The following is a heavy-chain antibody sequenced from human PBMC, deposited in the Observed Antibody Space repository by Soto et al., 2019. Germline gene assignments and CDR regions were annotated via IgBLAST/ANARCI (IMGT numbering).Heavy chain of an antibody. J-gene: IGHJ6*02. CDR3: ARVRITIFGVVPTLSYGMDV. Sequence: ASVKVYCKASGYTFTSYAMHWVRQAPGQRLEWMGWINAGNGNTKYSQKFQGRVTITRDTSASTAYMELSSLRSEDTAVYYCARVRITIFGVVPTLSYGMDVWGQGTTVTVSS. D-gene: IGHD3-3*01. V-gene: IGHV1-3*01. CDR2: INAGNGNT. CDR1: GYTFTSYA.